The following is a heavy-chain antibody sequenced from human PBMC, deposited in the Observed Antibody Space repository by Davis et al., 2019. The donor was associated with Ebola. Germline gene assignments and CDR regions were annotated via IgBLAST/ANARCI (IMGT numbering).Heavy chain of an antibody. V-gene: IGHV4-59*12. CDR3: ARGIGTGSWFDP. Sequence: SETLSLTCTISGASISSYYWNWIRQPPGKGLEWIGYMYYSGITDYNPSLRSRVTISVDTSKNQFSLKLSSVTAADTAVYYCARGIGTGSWFDPWGQGTLVTVSS. D-gene: IGHD1-1*01. CDR2: MYYSGIT. CDR1: GASISSYY. J-gene: IGHJ5*02.